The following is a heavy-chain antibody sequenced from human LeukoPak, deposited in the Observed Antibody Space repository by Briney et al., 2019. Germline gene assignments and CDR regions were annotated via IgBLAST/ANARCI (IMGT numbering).Heavy chain of an antibody. CDR2: TYYRSKWYS. CDR3: AKDGSSSLSYFDY. J-gene: IGHJ4*02. Sequence: SQTLSLTCAISGDSVSSSSAAWNWIRQSPSRGLEWLGRTYYRSKWYSDYAVSVKSRMTINPDTSKNQLSLQLNSVTPEDTAVYYCAKDGSSSLSYFDYWGQGTLVTVSS. V-gene: IGHV6-1*01. CDR1: GDSVSSSSAA. D-gene: IGHD6-6*01.